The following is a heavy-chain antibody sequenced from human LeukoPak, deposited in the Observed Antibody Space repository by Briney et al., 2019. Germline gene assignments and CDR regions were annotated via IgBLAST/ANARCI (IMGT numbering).Heavy chain of an antibody. V-gene: IGHV4-34*01. CDR2: LNHSGST. J-gene: IGHJ4*02. CDR1: GGSISSYY. Sequence: PSETLSLTCTVSGGSISSYYWSWLRQPPGKGLEWIGELNHSGSTNYNPSLKSRVTISVDTSKNHFSLKLNSVTAADTAVYYCARHYCSSSTCYTWSLEYWGQGTLVSVSS. D-gene: IGHD2-2*02. CDR3: ARHYCSSSTCYTWSLEY.